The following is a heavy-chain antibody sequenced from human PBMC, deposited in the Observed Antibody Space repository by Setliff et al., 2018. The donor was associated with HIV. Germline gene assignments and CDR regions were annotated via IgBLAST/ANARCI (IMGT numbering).Heavy chain of an antibody. J-gene: IGHJ4*02. CDR3: ARLKLSGVIDY. CDR2: IYTSGST. CDR1: GGSISSGGYY. Sequence: SETLSLTCTVSGGSISSGGYYWTWIRQPPGKGLEWIGYIYTSGSTNYNPSLKSRVIISVDTSKNQLSLKLSSVTAADTAVYYCARLKLSGVIDYWGQGTLVTVSS. D-gene: IGHD2-8*01. V-gene: IGHV4-61*08.